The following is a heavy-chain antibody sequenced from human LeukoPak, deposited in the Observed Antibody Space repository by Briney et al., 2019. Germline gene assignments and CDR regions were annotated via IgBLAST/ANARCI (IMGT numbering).Heavy chain of an antibody. CDR3: ARGFYFSMTELYYLDL. CDR2: IKQDGGEK. CDR1: GLNFRSFW. V-gene: IGHV3-7*04. D-gene: IGHD2-8*01. Sequence: PGGSLRLSCAVSGLNFRSFWMSWVRQAPGKGLEWVANIKQDGGEKFYVDSVKGRFTISRDNAKNSLYLQMNSLRAEDSAVYFCARGFYFSMTELYYLDLWGRGTLVTVSS. J-gene: IGHJ2*01.